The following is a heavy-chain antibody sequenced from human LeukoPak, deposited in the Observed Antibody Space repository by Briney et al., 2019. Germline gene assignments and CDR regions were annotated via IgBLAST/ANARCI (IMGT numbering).Heavy chain of an antibody. Sequence: GGSLRLSCAASGFTFSSYSMNWARQAPGKGLEWVSYISGSGSSIFYADSVKGRFTLSRDNAKNSLYLQMTSLRDEDTAVYYCAKVFGMGAVAGHFDYWGQGTLVTVSS. D-gene: IGHD6-19*01. CDR3: AKVFGMGAVAGHFDY. CDR1: GFTFSSYS. V-gene: IGHV3-48*02. J-gene: IGHJ4*02. CDR2: ISGSGSSI.